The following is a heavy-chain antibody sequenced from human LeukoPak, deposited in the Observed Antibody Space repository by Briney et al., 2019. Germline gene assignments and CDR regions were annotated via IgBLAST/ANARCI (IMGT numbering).Heavy chain of an antibody. V-gene: IGHV4-38-2*02. Sequence: SETLCLTCTVSGYSISSGYYWGWIRQPPGKGLEWIGSIYHSRSTYYNPSLKSRVTISVDTSKNQFSLKLSSVTAADTAVYYCAVIWGSYRYAGFDPWGQGTLVTVSS. D-gene: IGHD3-16*02. CDR2: IYHSRST. CDR3: AVIWGSYRYAGFDP. J-gene: IGHJ5*02. CDR1: GYSISSGYY.